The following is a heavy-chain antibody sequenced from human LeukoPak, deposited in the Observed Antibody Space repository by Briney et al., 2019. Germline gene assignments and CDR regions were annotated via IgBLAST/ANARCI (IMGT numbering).Heavy chain of an antibody. Sequence: PGGSLRLSCAASGVTFSSYGMHWVRQAPGKGLEWVAVISYDGSNKYYADSVKGRFTISRDNSKNTLYLQMNSLRAEDTAVYYCAKDKRLWFGEANFDYWGQGTLVTVSS. CDR1: GVTFSSYG. CDR2: ISYDGSNK. V-gene: IGHV3-30*18. D-gene: IGHD3-10*01. J-gene: IGHJ4*02. CDR3: AKDKRLWFGEANFDY.